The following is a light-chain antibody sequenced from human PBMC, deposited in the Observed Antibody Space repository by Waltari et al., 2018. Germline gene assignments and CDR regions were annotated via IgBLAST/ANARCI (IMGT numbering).Light chain of an antibody. J-gene: IGKJ2*01. CDR3: QQSYSTLYT. CDR1: QSSSTS. Sequence: DIQMTQSPSSLSASVGDSVTITCRASQSSSTSLNWYQQKPGKAPKLLIFAASNLESGVPSRFSGSGSGTDFTLTISSLQPEDFATYYCQQSYSTLYTFGQGTKLEIK. CDR2: AAS. V-gene: IGKV1-39*01.